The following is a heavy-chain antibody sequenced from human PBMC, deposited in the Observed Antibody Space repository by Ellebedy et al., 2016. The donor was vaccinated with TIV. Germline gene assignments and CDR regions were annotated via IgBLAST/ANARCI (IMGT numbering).Heavy chain of an antibody. Sequence: GESLKISCAASGFTFSNYWMKWVRQAPGKGLEWAANITQDGSEKYYVDSVKGRFTISRDNAKNSLFLQMNSLRVEDTAVYFCARGGYGRPFDCWGQGTLVTVSS. V-gene: IGHV3-7*03. D-gene: IGHD5-12*01. CDR1: GFTFSNYW. CDR2: ITQDGSEK. CDR3: ARGGYGRPFDC. J-gene: IGHJ4*02.